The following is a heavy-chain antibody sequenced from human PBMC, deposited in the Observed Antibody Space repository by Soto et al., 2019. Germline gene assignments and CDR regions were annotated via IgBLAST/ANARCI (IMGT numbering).Heavy chain of an antibody. V-gene: IGHV1-46*01. Sequence: QVQLVQSGAEVKKPGASVKVSCKASGYTFTSYYMHWVRQDPGQGLEWMGIINPSGGSTSYAQKFQCRVTMTRDTSTSTVYMELSSLRSQDTAVYYCARDLVGCCSGGSWGYFDYWGQGTLVTVSS. CDR1: GYTFTSYY. D-gene: IGHD2-15*01. CDR2: INPSGGST. CDR3: ARDLVGCCSGGSWGYFDY. J-gene: IGHJ4*02.